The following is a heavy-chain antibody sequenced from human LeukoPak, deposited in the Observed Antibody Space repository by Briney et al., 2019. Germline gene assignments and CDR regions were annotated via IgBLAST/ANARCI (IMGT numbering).Heavy chain of an antibody. Sequence: SETLSLTCIVSGDSISSDYWSWIRQPPGKGLEWIGYINYSGSSEYNPSLKSRVTISVDRSKNQVSLKMRSVTAADTAVYYCARLDCISDTCYNYWALGALVTVSS. V-gene: IGHV4-59*08. J-gene: IGHJ4*02. CDR2: INYSGSS. CDR1: GDSISSDY. CDR3: ARLDCISDTCYNY. D-gene: IGHD2-21*01.